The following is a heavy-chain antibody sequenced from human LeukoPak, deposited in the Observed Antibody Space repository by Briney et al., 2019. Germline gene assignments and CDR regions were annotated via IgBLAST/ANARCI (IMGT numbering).Heavy chain of an antibody. J-gene: IGHJ3*02. CDR1: GFTFSSYS. Sequence: PGGSLRLSCAASGFTFSSYSMNWVRQAPGKGLEWVSSISSSSSYIYYADSVKGRFTISRDNAKNSLYLQMNSLRAEDTAVYYCARRGRLEADAFDIWGQGTMVTISS. D-gene: IGHD1-1*01. CDR3: ARRGRLEADAFDI. V-gene: IGHV3-21*01. CDR2: ISSSSSYI.